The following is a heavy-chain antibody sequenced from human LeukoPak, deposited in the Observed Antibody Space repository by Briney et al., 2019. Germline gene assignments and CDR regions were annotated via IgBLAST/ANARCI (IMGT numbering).Heavy chain of an antibody. D-gene: IGHD3-3*01. J-gene: IGHJ6*02. CDR2: MNPNSGNT. Sequence: ASVKVSCKASGYTFTSYDINWVRQATGQGLEWMGWMNPNSGNTGYAQKFQGRVTMTRNTSISTAYMELSSLRSEDTAVYYCARMPRDFWSGSNYYYGMDVWGQGTTVTVSS. V-gene: IGHV1-8*01. CDR1: GYTFTSYD. CDR3: ARMPRDFWSGSNYYYGMDV.